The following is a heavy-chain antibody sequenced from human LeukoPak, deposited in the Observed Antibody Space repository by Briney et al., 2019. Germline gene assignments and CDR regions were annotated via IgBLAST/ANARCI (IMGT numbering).Heavy chain of an antibody. Sequence: GASVTVSCKASGYTFTSYGISWVRQAPGQGLEWMGWISAYNGNTNYAQKLQGRVTMTTDTSTSTAYMELRSLRSDDTAVYYCARDFPMSGSQWTGRGAFDIWGQGTMVTVSS. CDR2: ISAYNGNT. CDR3: ARDFPMSGSQWTGRGAFDI. CDR1: GYTFTSYG. J-gene: IGHJ3*02. D-gene: IGHD1-26*01. V-gene: IGHV1-18*01.